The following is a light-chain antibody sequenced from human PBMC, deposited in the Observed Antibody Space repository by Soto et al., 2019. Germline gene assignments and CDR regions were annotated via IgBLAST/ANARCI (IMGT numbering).Light chain of an antibody. Sequence: EIVWTQSPGTLSLSPGERATLSCRASQRVSSSYLAWYQQKPGQAPRILIYGASSMATGIPDRFSGSGSGTAFTRTISRLEPEDFAVYYCQQYGSSPYTCGQGNKLEIK. CDR3: QQYGSSPYT. J-gene: IGKJ2*01. V-gene: IGKV3-20*01. CDR1: QRVSSSY. CDR2: GAS.